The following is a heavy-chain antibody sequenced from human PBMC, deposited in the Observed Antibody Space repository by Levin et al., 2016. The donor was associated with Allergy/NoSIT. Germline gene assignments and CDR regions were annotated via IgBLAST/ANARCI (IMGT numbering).Heavy chain of an antibody. CDR3: ARSHTGGLDH. J-gene: IGHJ4*02. V-gene: IGHV1-46*01. CDR2: INPIGGST. Sequence: WVRQAPGQGLEWLGIINPIGGSTTYAQNFQGGLTMTRDTSTSTVYMELSSLRSEDTAVYYCARSHTGGLDHWGQGTLVTVSS. D-gene: IGHD3-10*01.